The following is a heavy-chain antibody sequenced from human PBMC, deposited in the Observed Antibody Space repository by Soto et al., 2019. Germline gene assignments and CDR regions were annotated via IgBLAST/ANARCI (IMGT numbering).Heavy chain of an antibody. CDR2: ISWNSGSI. CDR3: AKDSPSDH. Sequence: EVQLVESGGGLVQPGRSLRLSCAASGFTFDDYAMHWVRQAPGKGLEWVSGISWNSGSIGYADSVKGRFTISRDNAKNTLYLQMNSLRAEDTAVYYCAKDSPSDHWGQGTLVTVSS. V-gene: IGHV3-9*01. J-gene: IGHJ5*02. CDR1: GFTFDDYA.